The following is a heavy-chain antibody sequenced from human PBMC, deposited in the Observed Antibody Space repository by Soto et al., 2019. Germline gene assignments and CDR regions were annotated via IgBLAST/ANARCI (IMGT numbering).Heavy chain of an antibody. CDR2: IYHDGSP. CDR1: GGSISSGGYS. V-gene: IGHV4-30-2*01. Sequence: QLQLQESGSGLVKPSQTLSLTCAVSGGSISSGGYSWSWIRQPPGKGLEWIGYIYHDGSPYYNPSLKSRVTLSADRSKNQFSLNVSSVTAADTAVYYCARDRGSYYFDYWGQGALVTVSS. D-gene: IGHD1-26*01. J-gene: IGHJ4*02. CDR3: ARDRGSYYFDY.